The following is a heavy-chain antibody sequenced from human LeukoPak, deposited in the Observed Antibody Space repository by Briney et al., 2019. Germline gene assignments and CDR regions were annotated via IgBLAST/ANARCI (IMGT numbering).Heavy chain of an antibody. Sequence: ASVKVSCKASGYIFISYYMHWVRQAPGQGLEWMGMINPTGGTTSYAQKFQGRVSLTSDTSTRTVYMDLSSLRSEDTAIYYCARDGGSSGYYGYWGQGTLVTVSS. D-gene: IGHD3-22*01. J-gene: IGHJ4*02. CDR1: GYIFISYY. V-gene: IGHV1-46*01. CDR2: INPTGGTT. CDR3: ARDGGSSGYYGY.